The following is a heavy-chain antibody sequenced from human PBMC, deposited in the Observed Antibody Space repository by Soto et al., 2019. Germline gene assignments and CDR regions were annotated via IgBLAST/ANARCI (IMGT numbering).Heavy chain of an antibody. V-gene: IGHV1-3*05. CDR1: GYTFTSYA. Sequence: QVQLVQSGAEEKKTGASVKVSCKASGYTFTSYAMHWVRQAPGQRLEWMGWINAGNGNTKYSQKLQGRVTITRDTSASTDYMELSSVRCEDTAVYYCAREGVMVRGVYFDYWGQGTLVTVSS. CDR3: AREGVMVRGVYFDY. D-gene: IGHD3-10*01. J-gene: IGHJ4*02. CDR2: INAGNGNT.